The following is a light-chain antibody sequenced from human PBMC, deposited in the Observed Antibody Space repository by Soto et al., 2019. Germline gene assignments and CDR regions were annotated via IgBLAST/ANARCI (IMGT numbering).Light chain of an antibody. V-gene: IGKV1-12*01. J-gene: IGKJ2*01. CDR1: QDVSSR. CDR2: AAS. CDR3: QQAHSFPFT. Sequence: DIQMTQSPSSVSASVGDRVTVICRASQDVSSRLAWYQQKLGKAPKLLIYAASSLQSGVPSRFSGSGSGTDFTLTISSLQPEDSATYSCQQAHSFPFTFGQGTNLEIK.